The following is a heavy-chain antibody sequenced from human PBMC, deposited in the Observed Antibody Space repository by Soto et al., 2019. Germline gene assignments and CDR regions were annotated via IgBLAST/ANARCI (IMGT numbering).Heavy chain of an antibody. V-gene: IGHV3-33*01. J-gene: IGHJ6*02. D-gene: IGHD1-26*01. CDR2: IWYDGSNK. Sequence: QVQLVESGGGVVQPGRSLRLSCAASGFTFSSYGMHWVRQAPGKGLEWVAVIWYDGSNKYYADSVKGRFTISRDNSKNTLYLQLNSLRAEDTAVYYCARDTTPTNGMDVWGQGTTVTVSS. CDR1: GFTFSSYG. CDR3: ARDTTPTNGMDV.